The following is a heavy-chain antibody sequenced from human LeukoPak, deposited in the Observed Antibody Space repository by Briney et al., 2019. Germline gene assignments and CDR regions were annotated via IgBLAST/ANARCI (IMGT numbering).Heavy chain of an antibody. Sequence: SETLSLTCAVSGYSIGSGYYWGWIRQPPGKGLEWIGSIYHSGSTYYNPSLKSRVTISVDTSKNQFSLKLSSVTAADTAVYYCARDYDFWSGYSGWGQGTLVTVSS. J-gene: IGHJ4*02. D-gene: IGHD3-3*01. CDR2: IYHSGST. CDR1: GYSIGSGYY. CDR3: ARDYDFWSGYSG. V-gene: IGHV4-38-2*01.